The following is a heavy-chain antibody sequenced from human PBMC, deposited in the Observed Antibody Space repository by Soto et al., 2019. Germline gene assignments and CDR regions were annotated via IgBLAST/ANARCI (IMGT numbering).Heavy chain of an antibody. J-gene: IGHJ4*02. V-gene: IGHV4-39*01. CDR3: ASLFYYDSSGFYYFFDY. CDR2: IYHSGST. CDR1: GGSISTSSHY. D-gene: IGHD3-22*01. Sequence: PSETLSLTCTVSGGSISTSSHYWGWIRQPPGKGLEWIGYIYHSGSTYYNPSLKSRVTISVDTSKSQFSLKLSSVTAADTAVYYCASLFYYDSSGFYYFFDYWGQGTLVTV.